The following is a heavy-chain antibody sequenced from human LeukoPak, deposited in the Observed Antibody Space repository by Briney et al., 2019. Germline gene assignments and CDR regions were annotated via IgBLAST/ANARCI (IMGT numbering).Heavy chain of an antibody. CDR3: AKEGDILTGYYSFDY. Sequence: GGSLRLSCAASGFTFSSYAMSCVRQAPGKGLEWVSAISGSGGSTYYADSVKGRFTISRDNSKNTLYLQMNSLRAEDMAVYYCAKEGDILTGYYSFDYWGQGTLVTVSS. CDR2: ISGSGGST. J-gene: IGHJ4*02. V-gene: IGHV3-23*01. D-gene: IGHD3-9*01. CDR1: GFTFSSYA.